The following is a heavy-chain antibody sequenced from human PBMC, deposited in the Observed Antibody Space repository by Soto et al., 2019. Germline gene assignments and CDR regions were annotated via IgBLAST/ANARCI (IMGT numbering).Heavy chain of an antibody. V-gene: IGHV1-2*02. D-gene: IGHD2-2*01. CDR2: INPNSGGT. CDR3: AAPYCSSTSCYSYYYYGMDV. CDR1: GYTFTGYY. J-gene: IGHJ6*02. Sequence: VASVKVSCKASGYTFTGYYMHWVRQAPGQGLEWMGWINPNSGGTNYAQKFQGRVTMTRDTSISTAYMELSRLRSDDTAVYYCAAPYCSSTSCYSYYYYGMDVWGQGTTVTVSS.